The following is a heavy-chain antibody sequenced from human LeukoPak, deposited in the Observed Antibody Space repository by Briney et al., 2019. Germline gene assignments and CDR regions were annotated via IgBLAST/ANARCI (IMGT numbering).Heavy chain of an antibody. V-gene: IGHV3-74*01. J-gene: IGHJ4*02. CDR2: INSDGSTT. D-gene: IGHD3-22*01. CDR1: GFTFSSYW. CDR3: ARGPSFYDSRAYIY. Sequence: GGSLRLSCAVSGFTFSSYWVHWVRQAPGKGLVWVSRINSDGSTTSYADSVKGRFTISRDNAKNTLYLQVNSLRAEDTAVYYCARGPSFYDSRAYIYWGQGTLVTVSS.